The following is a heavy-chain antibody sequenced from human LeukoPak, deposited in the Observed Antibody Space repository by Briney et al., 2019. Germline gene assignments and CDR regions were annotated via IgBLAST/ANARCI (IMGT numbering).Heavy chain of an antibody. CDR3: ARGGGMRSWYDFDY. J-gene: IGHJ4*02. CDR1: GFTFSSYW. V-gene: IGHV3-7*04. Sequence: PGGSLTLSCAASGFTFSSYWMSWVRQPPGKGLEWVANIKQDGSEKYYVDSVKGRFTISGDNAKNSLYLQMNSLRAEDTAVYYCARGGGMRSWYDFDYWGQGTLVTVSS. D-gene: IGHD6-13*01. CDR2: IKQDGSEK.